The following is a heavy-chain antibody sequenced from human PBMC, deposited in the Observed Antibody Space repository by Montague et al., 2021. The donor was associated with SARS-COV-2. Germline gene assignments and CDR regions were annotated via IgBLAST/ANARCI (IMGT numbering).Heavy chain of an antibody. J-gene: IGHJ6*02. CDR2: IDCNGNT. V-gene: IGHV4-39*01. Sequence: SETLSLTCTRPGRCSGSKAQYGRGNGRTPVKALEWIGSIDCNGNTYYNPSLKSRVTISVNTSKNQFSLELSSVTAADTAVYYCARAGSGSYSFYYYYGMDVWGQGTTVTVSS. CDR3: ARAGSGSYSFYYYYGMDV. CDR1: GRCSGSKAQY. D-gene: IGHD3-10*01.